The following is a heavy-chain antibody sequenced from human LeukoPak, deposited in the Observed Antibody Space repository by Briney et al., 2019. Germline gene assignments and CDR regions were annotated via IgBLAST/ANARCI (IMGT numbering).Heavy chain of an antibody. CDR3: ARVGSGYDFFDY. Sequence: SETLSLTCTVSGYSISSGYYWGWIRQPPGKGLEWIGYIYYSGSTNYNPSLKSRVTISVDTSKNQFSLKLSSVTAADTAVYYCARVGSGYDFFDYWGQGTLVTVSS. J-gene: IGHJ4*02. CDR2: IYYSGST. V-gene: IGHV4-38-2*02. D-gene: IGHD5-12*01. CDR1: GYSISSGYY.